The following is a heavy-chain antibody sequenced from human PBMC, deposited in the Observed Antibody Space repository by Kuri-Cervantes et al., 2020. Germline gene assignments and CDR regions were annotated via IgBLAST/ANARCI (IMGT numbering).Heavy chain of an antibody. CDR3: ARERAVAGGYFDY. CDR2: IYHDGRT. CDR1: GGSFIIHNW. D-gene: IGHD6-19*01. J-gene: IGHJ4*02. Sequence: SETLSLTCTVSGGSFIIHNWWSWVRQSPGKGLEWIGEIYHDGRTNFNPSLKSRVTISVDKSKNQFSLKLSSVTAADTAVYYCARERAVAGGYFDYWGQGTLVTVSS. V-gene: IGHV4-4*02.